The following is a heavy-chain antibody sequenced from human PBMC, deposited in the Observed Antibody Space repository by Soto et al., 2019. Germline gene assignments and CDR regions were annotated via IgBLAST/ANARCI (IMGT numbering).Heavy chain of an antibody. J-gene: IGHJ6*03. Sequence: EVHLVESGGGLVQPGGSLRLSCAASGFTFSSYSMNWVRQAPGKGLEWVSYISSSSSTIYYADSVKGRFTISRDNAKNSLYLQMNSLRAEDTAVYYCARAVTTYLSYYYYYYMDVWGKGTTVTVSS. CDR2: ISSSSSTI. D-gene: IGHD4-4*01. V-gene: IGHV3-48*01. CDR3: ARAVTTYLSYYYYYYMDV. CDR1: GFTFSSYS.